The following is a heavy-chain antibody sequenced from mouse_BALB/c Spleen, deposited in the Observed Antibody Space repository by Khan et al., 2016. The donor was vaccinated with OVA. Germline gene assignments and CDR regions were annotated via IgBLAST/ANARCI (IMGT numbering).Heavy chain of an antibody. CDR1: GYSFTNYG. J-gene: IGHJ4*01. Sequence: QIQLVQSGPELKKPGETVKISCKASGYSFTNYGMNWVKQSPGKALKWMGWINTYTGEPTYADDFKGRFAFSLETSASTAYLQINNLKNEDTATXSGARPPSFSYTLDHWGQGTSVTVSS. D-gene: IGHD2-12*01. CDR2: INTYTGEP. CDR3: ARPPSFSYTLDH. V-gene: IGHV9-3-1*01.